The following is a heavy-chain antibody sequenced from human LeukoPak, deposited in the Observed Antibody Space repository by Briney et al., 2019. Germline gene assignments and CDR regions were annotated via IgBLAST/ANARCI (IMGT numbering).Heavy chain of an antibody. Sequence: PGGSLRLSCAASGFSFSSYSMNWVRQAPGRGLEWISYISSGSRTIFYADSVKGRFPISRDNAKNSLYLLMNSLRADDTAVYYCARESITGDRDFDYWGQGALITVSS. J-gene: IGHJ4*02. D-gene: IGHD7-27*01. V-gene: IGHV3-48*01. CDR3: ARESITGDRDFDY. CDR1: GFSFSSYS. CDR2: ISSGSRTI.